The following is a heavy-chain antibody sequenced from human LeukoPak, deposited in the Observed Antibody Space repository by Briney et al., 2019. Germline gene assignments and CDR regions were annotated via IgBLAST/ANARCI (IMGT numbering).Heavy chain of an antibody. V-gene: IGHV3-33*01. CDR2: IWYDGSNK. D-gene: IGHD4-11*01. CDR1: GFTFSNYG. CDR3: AREAPETTVSSNVFDY. Sequence: GRSLRLSCAASGFTFSNYGMHWVRQAPGKGLEWVAVIWYDGSNKYYADSVKGRITISRDNSKNTLYLQMSSLRAEDTAVYYCAREAPETTVSSNVFDYWGQGTLVTVSS. J-gene: IGHJ4*02.